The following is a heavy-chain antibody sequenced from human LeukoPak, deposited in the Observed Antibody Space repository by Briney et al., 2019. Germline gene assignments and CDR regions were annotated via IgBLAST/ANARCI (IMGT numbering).Heavy chain of an antibody. V-gene: IGHV3-30-3*02. CDR1: GFPFGSYT. Sequence: SGGSLRLSCAGSGFPFGSYTLHWVRQAPGKGLEWLAGTSYDETSKNYADSVKGRFTISRDNTKNTVFLQMNTLRVEDTAVYYCAASQYFEFRSGRDYWGQGTLVSVSS. D-gene: IGHD3-9*01. CDR3: AASQYFEFRSGRDY. CDR2: TSYDETSK. J-gene: IGHJ4*02.